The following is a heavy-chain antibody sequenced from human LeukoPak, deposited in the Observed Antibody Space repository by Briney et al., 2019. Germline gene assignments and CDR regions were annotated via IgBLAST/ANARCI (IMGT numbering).Heavy chain of an antibody. Sequence: PSETLFPTCAVYGGFLSDYFWRWIRQPPGKGLEWIGEINHSGSTNYNPSLKSRVTISVDTSKNQFSLKLSSVAAADTAVYYWAGRIFGSSGYYGNFDYWGQGTLVTVSS. CDR2: INHSGST. V-gene: IGHV4-34*01. J-gene: IGHJ4*02. CDR3: AGRIFGSSGYYGNFDY. D-gene: IGHD3-22*01. CDR1: GGFLSDYF.